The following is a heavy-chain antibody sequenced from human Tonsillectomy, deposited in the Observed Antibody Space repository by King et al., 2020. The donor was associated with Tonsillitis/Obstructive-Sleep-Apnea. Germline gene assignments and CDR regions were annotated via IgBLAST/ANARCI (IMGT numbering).Heavy chain of an antibody. Sequence: VQLVESGGGLVQPGGSLRLSCAASGFTFSSYDMHWVRQATGKGLEWVSAIGTAGDTYYPGSVKGRFTISRENAKNSLYLQMNSLRAGDTAVYYCARAATYSSSSEIDYWGQGTLVTVSS. J-gene: IGHJ4*02. D-gene: IGHD6-6*01. CDR1: GFTFSSYD. CDR2: IGTAGDT. V-gene: IGHV3-13*04. CDR3: ARAATYSSSSEIDY.